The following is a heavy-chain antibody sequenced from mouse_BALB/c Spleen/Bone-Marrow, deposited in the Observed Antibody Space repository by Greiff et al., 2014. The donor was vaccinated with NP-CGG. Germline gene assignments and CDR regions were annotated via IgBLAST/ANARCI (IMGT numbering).Heavy chain of an antibody. V-gene: IGHV1S127*01. D-gene: IGHD2-4*01. J-gene: IGHJ4*01. CDR1: DYTFTSYW. CDR2: IDPSDSYT. Sequence: QVQLKESGAELVKPGASVKMSCKASDYTFTSYWMHWVKQRPGQGLEWIGVIDPSDSYTSYNQKFKGKATLTVDTSSSTAYMQLSSLPSEDSAVYYCTRKITPSHAMDYWGQGTSVTVSS. CDR3: TRKITPSHAMDY.